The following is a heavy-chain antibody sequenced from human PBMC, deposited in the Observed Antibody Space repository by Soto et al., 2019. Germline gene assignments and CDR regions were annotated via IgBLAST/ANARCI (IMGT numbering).Heavy chain of an antibody. Sequence: HVQLVQSGGELKKPGASVKVSCNTSGYTFNTYFITGVRQAPGQCLEWMGWISPHNGNTNYAEKFQGRVTMTADTITKTAYMELRKLRIDDTAVYYCARDTGNSFDYWGQGTPVTVSS. J-gene: IGHJ4*02. CDR3: ARDTGNSFDY. V-gene: IGHV1-18*01. CDR2: ISPHNGNT. CDR1: GYTFNTYF.